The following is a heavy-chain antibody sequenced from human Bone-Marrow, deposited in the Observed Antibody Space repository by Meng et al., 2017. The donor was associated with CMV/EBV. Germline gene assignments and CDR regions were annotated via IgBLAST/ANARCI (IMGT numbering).Heavy chain of an antibody. D-gene: IGHD1-1*01. V-gene: IGHV5-51*01. Sequence: GGFLRLSCKGSGYSFTSYWIGWVRQMPGKGLEWMGIIYPGDSDTRYSPSFQGQVTISADKSISNAYRQWSSRKAADTAMYYCARRDSNWIPFEYWGQGTLVTVSS. CDR3: ARRDSNWIPFEY. CDR2: IYPGDSDT. CDR1: GYSFTSYW. J-gene: IGHJ4*02.